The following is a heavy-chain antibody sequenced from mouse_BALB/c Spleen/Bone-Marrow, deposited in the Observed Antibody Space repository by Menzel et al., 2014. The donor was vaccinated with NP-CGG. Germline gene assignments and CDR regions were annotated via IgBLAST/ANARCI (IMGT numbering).Heavy chain of an antibody. CDR1: GFTFSSFG. J-gene: IGHJ1*01. CDR3: ARPFYYCFDS. CDR2: ISSGSSTI. Sequence: EVQLVESGGGLVQPGGSRKLSCAASGFTFSSFGMHWVRQAPEKGLEWVAHISSGSSTIYYADTVKGRFTISRDNPKNTLFLQMTSLRAEDTAMYYCARPFYYCFDSWGEGTTVTVSS. V-gene: IGHV5-17*02. D-gene: IGHD1-1*01.